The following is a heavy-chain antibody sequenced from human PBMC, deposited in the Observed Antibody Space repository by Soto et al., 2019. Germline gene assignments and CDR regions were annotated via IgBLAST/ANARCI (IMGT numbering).Heavy chain of an antibody. CDR1: GGTFNTYA. D-gene: IGHD3-10*01. Sequence: QVQLVQSGAEMKKPESSVKVSCPSSGGTFNTYAMNWVRQAPGQGPEWMGDISPMFGAANYAPKFQGRVTITADESTGTSYLQLSSLTSEYTALYFCAREVQVHTPAFVYWGQGTLVTVSS. CDR2: ISPMFGAA. CDR3: AREVQVHTPAFVY. V-gene: IGHV1-69*12. J-gene: IGHJ4*02.